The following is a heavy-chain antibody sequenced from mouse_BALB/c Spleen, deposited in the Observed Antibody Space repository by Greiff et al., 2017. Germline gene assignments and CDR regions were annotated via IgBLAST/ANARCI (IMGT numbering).Heavy chain of an antibody. CDR2: INSNGGST. Sequence: EVKLVESGGGLVQPGGSLKLSCAASGFTFSSYGMSWVRQTPDKRLELVATINSNGGSTYYPDSVKGRFTISRDNAKNTLYLQMSSLKSEDTAMYYCARDSLYGNHYAMDYWGQGTSVTVSS. J-gene: IGHJ4*01. D-gene: IGHD2-1*01. CDR3: ARDSLYGNHYAMDY. V-gene: IGHV5-6-3*01. CDR1: GFTFSSYG.